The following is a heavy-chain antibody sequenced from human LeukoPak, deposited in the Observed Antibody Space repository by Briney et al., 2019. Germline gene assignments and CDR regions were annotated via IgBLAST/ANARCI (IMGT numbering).Heavy chain of an antibody. Sequence: SETLSLTCTVSGDSISSRNWWTWVRQTPEKGLEWIGEIFHTGSTNYNPSVEGRVTISIDKSRNHFSLMLTSVTAADTALYYCARGMWFDTLFSAFDVWGQGTMVSVSS. CDR2: IFHTGST. CDR3: ARGMWFDTLFSAFDV. J-gene: IGHJ3*01. D-gene: IGHD3-10*01. CDR1: GDSISSRNW. V-gene: IGHV4-4*02.